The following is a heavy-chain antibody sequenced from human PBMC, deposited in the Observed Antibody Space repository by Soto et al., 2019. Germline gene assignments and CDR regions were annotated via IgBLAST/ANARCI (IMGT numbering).Heavy chain of an antibody. CDR1: GLSLSNTRMG. D-gene: IGHD4-4*01. V-gene: IGHV2-26*01. CDR2: FFSTDKK. J-gene: IGHJ3*02. Sequence: QVTLRESGPVLVKPTETLTLTCTVSGLSLSNTRMGVSWIRQPPGKALEWLAHFFSTDKKSYSTSLNNRLTISKDTSKNQVVLTMTNMEAVDTATYYCARIVPLQFLSAFDIWGQGTMVTVSS. CDR3: ARIVPLQFLSAFDI.